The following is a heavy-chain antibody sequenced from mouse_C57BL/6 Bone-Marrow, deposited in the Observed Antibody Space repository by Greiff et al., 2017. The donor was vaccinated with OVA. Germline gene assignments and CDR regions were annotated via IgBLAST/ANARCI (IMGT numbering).Heavy chain of an antibody. CDR1: GYAFTNYL. Sequence: LVESGAELVRPGTSVKVSCKASGYAFTNYLIEWVKQRPGQGLEWIGVINPGSGGTNYNEKFKGKATLTADKSSSTAYMQLSSLTSEDSAVYFCARRDYYGSSPWFAYWGQGTLVTVSA. CDR3: ARRDYYGSSPWFAY. J-gene: IGHJ3*01. D-gene: IGHD1-1*01. CDR2: INPGSGGT. V-gene: IGHV1-54*01.